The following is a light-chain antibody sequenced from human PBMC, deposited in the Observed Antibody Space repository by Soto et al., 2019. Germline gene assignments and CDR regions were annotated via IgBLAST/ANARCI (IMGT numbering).Light chain of an antibody. CDR1: SSDVGDYNY. V-gene: IGLV2-11*01. CDR3: CSYAGSYTYV. CDR2: DVS. Sequence: QSALPQPRSVSGSPGQSVTISCTGTSSDVGDYNYVSWYQQHPGKAPKLMIYDVSKWPSGVPDRFSGSKSGNTASLTISGLQAEDEADYYCCSYAGSYTYVFGTGTKLTVL. J-gene: IGLJ1*01.